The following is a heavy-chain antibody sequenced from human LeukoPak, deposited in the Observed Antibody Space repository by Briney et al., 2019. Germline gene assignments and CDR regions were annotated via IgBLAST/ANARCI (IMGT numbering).Heavy chain of an antibody. D-gene: IGHD3-10*01. V-gene: IGHV1-2*02. J-gene: IGHJ4*02. Sequence: GASVKVSCKASGYTFTGYYMHWVRQAPGQGLEWMGWINPNSGGTNYAQKLQGRVTMTRDTSISTAYMELSRLRSDDTAVYYCARDVVDYGSGSYTAWGQGTLVTVSS. CDR1: GYTFTGYY. CDR3: ARDVVDYGSGSYTA. CDR2: INPNSGGT.